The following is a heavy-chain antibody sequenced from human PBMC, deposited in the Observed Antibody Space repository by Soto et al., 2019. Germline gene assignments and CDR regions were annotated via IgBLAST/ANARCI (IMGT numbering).Heavy chain of an antibody. Sequence: SETLSLTCTVSGDAIYSGGYYWTWIRQHPGKGLEWIGYSYHTGKTYYNPSLESRVTMSVDTSKQQFSLLLTSFTAADTAVYYCSRDGSGTANWIDPWGQGTLVTVSS. CDR1: GDAIYSGGYY. CDR2: SYHTGKT. J-gene: IGHJ5*02. V-gene: IGHV4-31*03. CDR3: SRDGSGTANWIDP. D-gene: IGHD2-15*01.